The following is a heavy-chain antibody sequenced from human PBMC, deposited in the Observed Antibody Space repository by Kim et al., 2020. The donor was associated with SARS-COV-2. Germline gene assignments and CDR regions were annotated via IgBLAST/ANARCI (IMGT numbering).Heavy chain of an antibody. Sequence: ASVKVSCKVSGYTLTELSMHWVRQAPGKGLEWMGGFDPEDGETIYAQKFQGRVTMTEDTSTDTAYMELSSLRSEDTAVYYCATGRAEGLGYCSSTSCPLDYWGQGTLVTVSS. CDR3: ATGRAEGLGYCSSTSCPLDY. D-gene: IGHD2-2*01. V-gene: IGHV1-24*01. J-gene: IGHJ4*02. CDR2: FDPEDGET. CDR1: GYTLTELS.